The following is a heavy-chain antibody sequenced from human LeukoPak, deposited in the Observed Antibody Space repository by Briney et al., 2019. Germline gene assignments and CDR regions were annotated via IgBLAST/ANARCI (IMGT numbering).Heavy chain of an antibody. CDR2: ISTSGST. Sequence: ASETLSLTCTVSGGSISSYYWSWIRQPAGKGLEWIGRISTSGSTNYNPSLKSRVTMSVDTSNNQFSLKLSSVTAADTAVYYCARVSHYHDSSGYYYVRAFDIWGQGTMVTVS. J-gene: IGHJ3*02. CDR3: ARVSHYHDSSGYYYVRAFDI. D-gene: IGHD3-22*01. V-gene: IGHV4-4*07. CDR1: GGSISSYY.